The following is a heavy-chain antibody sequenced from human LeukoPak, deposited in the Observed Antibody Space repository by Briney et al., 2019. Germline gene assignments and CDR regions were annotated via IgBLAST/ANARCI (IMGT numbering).Heavy chain of an antibody. CDR1: GFTVNTYD. Sequence: PGGSLRLSCAASGFTVNTYDMHWVRQAPGEGPEWIAYFGISGTIYYAGSVRGRFTISRDNAKNSLFLQMNSPRVDDTAIYYCAGYGVYPYWGQGTPVTVSS. V-gene: IGHV3-48*01. D-gene: IGHD4-17*01. CDR2: FGISGTI. CDR3: AGYGVYPY. J-gene: IGHJ4*02.